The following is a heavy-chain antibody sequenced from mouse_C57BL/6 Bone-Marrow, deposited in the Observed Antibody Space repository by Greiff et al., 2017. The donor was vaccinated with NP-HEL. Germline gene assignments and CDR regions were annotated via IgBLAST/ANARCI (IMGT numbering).Heavy chain of an antibody. V-gene: IGHV1-55*01. CDR1: GYTFTSYW. CDR2: IYPGGGST. Sequence: VQLQQPGAELVKPGASVKMSCKASGYTFTSYWITWVKQRPGQALEWIGDIYPGGGSTNYNEKFKSKATLTVDTSSSTTYLQLSSLASEDSAVYYCGLTYFAYWGQGTLVTVSA. J-gene: IGHJ3*01. CDR3: GLTYFAY. D-gene: IGHD1-3*01.